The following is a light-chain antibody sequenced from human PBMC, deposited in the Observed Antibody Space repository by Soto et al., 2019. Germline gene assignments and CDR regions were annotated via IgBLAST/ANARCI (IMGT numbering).Light chain of an antibody. V-gene: IGKV2-29*01. CDR2: EVS. J-gene: IGKJ4*01. CDR1: QILLRIPGETF. CDR3: QHCQPYGDSPPLT. Sequence: VMTQTPLSLSVAPVQPCSSSFSSSQILLRIPGETFLIWYLHKPGQSPQLLIYEVSTRVSGVPDRFSGSGSGTDFTLEISRLEPEDFAVYYCQHCQPYGDSPPLTFGGGTKVDIK.